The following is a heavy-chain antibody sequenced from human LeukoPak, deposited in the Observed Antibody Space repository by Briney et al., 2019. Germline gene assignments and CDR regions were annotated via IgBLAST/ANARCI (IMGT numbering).Heavy chain of an antibody. CDR1: GGSISSSSYY. V-gene: IGHV4-39*07. Sequence: SETLSLTCTVSGGSISSSSYYWGWIRQPPGKGLEWIGSIYYSGSTYYNPSLKSRVTISVDTSKNQFSLQLNSVTPEDTAVYYCARVHYDILTGSPYYYYYMDVWGKGTTVTISS. J-gene: IGHJ6*03. CDR2: IYYSGST. D-gene: IGHD3-9*01. CDR3: ARVHYDILTGSPYYYYYMDV.